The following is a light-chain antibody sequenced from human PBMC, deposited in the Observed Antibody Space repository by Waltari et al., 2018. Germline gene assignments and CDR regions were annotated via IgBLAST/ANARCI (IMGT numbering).Light chain of an antibody. CDR2: DAS. J-gene: IGKJ3*01. V-gene: IGKV1-39*01. CDR3: LQTYSTLMFS. Sequence: DIQMTQSPSSLSASVGDRVTMTCRASQSITNYLSWYQHKLGEAPNLLVYDASTLVSGVPSRFNGSGSGTEFTRTISSLQPEDLATYYCLQTYSTLMFSFGPGTKVDL. CDR1: QSITNY.